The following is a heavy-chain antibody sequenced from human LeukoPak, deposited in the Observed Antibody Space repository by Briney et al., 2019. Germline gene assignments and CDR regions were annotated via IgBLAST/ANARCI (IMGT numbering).Heavy chain of an antibody. Sequence: ASVKVSCKASGYTFTGYYMHWVRQAPGQGLEWMGWINPNTGVTNYAQKFQGRVTMTRDMSISTAYMELSRLRSDDTAVYYCAKLAGHYYMDVWGKGTTVTVSS. CDR3: AKLAGHYYMDV. CDR1: GYTFTGYY. V-gene: IGHV1-2*02. CDR2: INPNTGVT. J-gene: IGHJ6*03.